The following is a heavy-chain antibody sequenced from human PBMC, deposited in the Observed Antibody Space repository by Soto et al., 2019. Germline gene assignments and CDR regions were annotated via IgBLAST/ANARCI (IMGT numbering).Heavy chain of an antibody. CDR1: GFTFSDYY. D-gene: IGHD3-10*01. V-gene: IGHV3-11*05. J-gene: IGHJ5*02. Sequence: QVQLVEPGGGLVKPGGSLRLSCAASGFTFSDYYMSWIRQDPGKGLEWVSYISSSSSYTNYADSVKGRFTISRDNAKISLYRQKNSQTAADTAVYYCARDRKLWFGGRGWFDPWGQGPLVTVSS. CDR2: ISSSSSYT. CDR3: ARDRKLWFGGRGWFDP.